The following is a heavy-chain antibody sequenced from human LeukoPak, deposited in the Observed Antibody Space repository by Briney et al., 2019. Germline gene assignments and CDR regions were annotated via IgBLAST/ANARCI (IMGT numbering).Heavy chain of an antibody. CDR1: GFTFSSYA. CDR2: ISGSGGST. Sequence: GGSLRLSCAASGFTFSSYAMSWVRQAPGKGLEWVSAISGSGGSTYYADSVKGRFTISRDNSKNTLYLQMNSLRAEDTAVYYCAKEYGDYEVFDYYYYMDVWGKGTTVTVSS. J-gene: IGHJ6*03. CDR3: AKEYGDYEVFDYYYYMDV. D-gene: IGHD4-17*01. V-gene: IGHV3-23*01.